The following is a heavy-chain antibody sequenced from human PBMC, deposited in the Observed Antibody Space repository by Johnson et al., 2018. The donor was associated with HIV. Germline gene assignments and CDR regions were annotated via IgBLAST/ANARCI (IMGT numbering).Heavy chain of an antibody. D-gene: IGHD1-26*01. Sequence: QVQLVESGGGLVQPGGSLRLSCAASGFTFSDYYMTWIRQAPGPGLEWVSYISSSGSTIYYADSVTGRFTISRDNAKDSLYLQTHSLRAEDTAGYYCAREATDAYVGLVGATTLGIQPAAFDIWGQGTMVTVSS. V-gene: IGHV3-11*01. J-gene: IGHJ3*02. CDR1: GFTFSDYY. CDR3: AREATDAYVGLVGATTLGIQPAAFDI. CDR2: ISSSGSTI.